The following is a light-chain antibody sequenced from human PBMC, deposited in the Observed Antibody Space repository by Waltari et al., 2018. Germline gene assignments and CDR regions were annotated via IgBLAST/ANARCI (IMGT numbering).Light chain of an antibody. Sequence: EIVLTQSPGTLSLSPGERATLSCRASQSLSIYLAWYQQKPGRAPRLLIYHASSRATGVPDRFSGSGSGTDFSLTISRLEPEDFAVYYCQHYVSLPVMFGQGTKVEIK. CDR1: QSLSIY. CDR2: HAS. V-gene: IGKV3-20*01. J-gene: IGKJ1*01. CDR3: QHYVSLPVM.